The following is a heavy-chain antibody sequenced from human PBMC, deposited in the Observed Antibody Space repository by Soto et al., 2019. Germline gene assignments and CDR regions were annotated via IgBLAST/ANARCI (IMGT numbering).Heavy chain of an antibody. Sequence: EVQLVESGGGLDQPGGSLRLSCAASGFSFNTYSMNWVRQAPGKGLEWVSYISAASNTINYADSVKGRFTISRDNAKNSLSLQMNSLRAEDTAVYYCAVVATLARGVPYYMDVWGKGTTVTVSS. J-gene: IGHJ6*03. CDR3: AVVATLARGVPYYMDV. CDR1: GFSFNTYS. CDR2: ISAASNTI. D-gene: IGHD2-15*01. V-gene: IGHV3-48*01.